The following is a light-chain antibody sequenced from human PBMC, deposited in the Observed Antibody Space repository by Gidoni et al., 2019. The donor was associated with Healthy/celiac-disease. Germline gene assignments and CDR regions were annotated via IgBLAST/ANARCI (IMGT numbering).Light chain of an antibody. V-gene: IGLV3-25*02. CDR1: ALPKQY. CDR3: QSADSRGTYV. J-gene: IGLJ1*01. CDR2: KDS. Sequence: SYELTSPRSPSVSPGQTARITCSGDALPKQYAYWYQQKPGQAPVLVIYKDSERPSGIPERFSGTSSGTTDTLTISGDEAEDEAEYYCQSADSRGTYVFGTGTKVTVL.